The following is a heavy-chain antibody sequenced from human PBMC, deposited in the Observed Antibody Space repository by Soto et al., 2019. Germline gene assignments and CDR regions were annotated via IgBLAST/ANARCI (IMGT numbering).Heavy chain of an antibody. D-gene: IGHD5-12*01. CDR3: ARVIGGYDYYYYYGMDV. CDR1: GGSISSYY. CDR2: IYYRGST. V-gene: IGHV4-59*01. Sequence: QVQLQESGPGLVKPSETLSLTCTVSGGSISSYYWSWIRQPPGKGLEWIGYIYYRGSTNYNPSLKSRVTISVATSKNQFSRKLSSVTAADTAVYYCARVIGGYDYYYYYGMDVWGQGTTVTVSS. J-gene: IGHJ6*02.